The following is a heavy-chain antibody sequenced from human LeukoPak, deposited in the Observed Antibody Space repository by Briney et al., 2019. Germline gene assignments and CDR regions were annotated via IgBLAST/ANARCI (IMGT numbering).Heavy chain of an antibody. CDR2: IYYSGST. Sequence: SETLSLTCTVSGASISSDYWNWIRQPPGKGLEWIGYIYYSGSTYYNPSLKSRVTISVDTSKNQFSLKLSSVTAADTAVYYCASSLRGYYYYYGMDVWGQGTTVTVSS. CDR1: GASISSDY. V-gene: IGHV4-59*06. D-gene: IGHD2-2*01. CDR3: ASSLRGYYYYYGMDV. J-gene: IGHJ6*02.